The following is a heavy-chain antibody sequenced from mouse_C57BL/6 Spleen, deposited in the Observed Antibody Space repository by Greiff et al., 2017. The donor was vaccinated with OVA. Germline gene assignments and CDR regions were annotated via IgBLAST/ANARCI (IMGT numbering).Heavy chain of an antibody. CDR1: GYTFTDYE. CDR3: TRSPGCYYAMDY. CDR2: IDPETGGT. Sequence: VQLQQSGAELVRPGASVTLSCKASGYTFTDYEMHWVKQTPVHGLEWIGAIDPETGGTTYNQKFKGKAILTADKSSSTAYMELRSLTSADSAVYYCTRSPGCYYAMDYWGQGTSVTVSS. V-gene: IGHV1-15*01. J-gene: IGHJ4*01.